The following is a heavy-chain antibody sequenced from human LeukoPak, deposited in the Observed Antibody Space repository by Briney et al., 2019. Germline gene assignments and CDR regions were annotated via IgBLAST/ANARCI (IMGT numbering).Heavy chain of an antibody. D-gene: IGHD3-16*02. CDR3: ARTKSLYSSGTLVGMDV. Sequence: GGSLRLSCAASGFTFSSYSMNWVRQAPGKGLEWVSSISSSSSYIYYADSVKGRFTISRDNAKNSLYLQMNSLRAEDTAVYYCARTKSLYSSGTLVGMDVWAQRTTVTVSS. CDR1: GFTFSSYS. V-gene: IGHV3-21*01. CDR2: ISSSSSYI. J-gene: IGHJ6*02.